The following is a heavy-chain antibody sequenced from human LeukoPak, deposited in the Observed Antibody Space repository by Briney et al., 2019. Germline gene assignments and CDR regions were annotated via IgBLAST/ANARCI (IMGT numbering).Heavy chain of an antibody. CDR2: ISGSGGTA. V-gene: IGHV3-23*01. Sequence: GGSLRLSCAASGFTFSIYAMSWARQAPGKGLEGVSAISGSGGTAYYADSVKGRFTISRDNSKNTLYLQMNSLRAEDTAVYYCAKKGYYDGSGYYMYYFDHWGQGTLVTVSS. CDR3: AKKGYYDGSGYYMYYFDH. CDR1: GFTFSIYA. J-gene: IGHJ4*02. D-gene: IGHD3-22*01.